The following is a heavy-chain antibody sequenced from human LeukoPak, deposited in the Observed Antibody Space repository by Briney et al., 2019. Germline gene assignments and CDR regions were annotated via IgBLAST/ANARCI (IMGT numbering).Heavy chain of an antibody. CDR1: GLRSSDYF. Sequence: GGSLRLSCAASGLRSSDYFMDWVRQAPGKGLEWLGRTRNNGNRYTTEYAASVRGRITISRDDSKNSLYLQMNNLKAEDTAVYYCARDPHRTHYGDYDGWPYYFDYWGQGTLVTVSS. CDR2: TRNNGNRYTT. J-gene: IGHJ4*02. CDR3: ARDPHRTHYGDYDGWPYYFDY. V-gene: IGHV3-72*01. D-gene: IGHD4-17*01.